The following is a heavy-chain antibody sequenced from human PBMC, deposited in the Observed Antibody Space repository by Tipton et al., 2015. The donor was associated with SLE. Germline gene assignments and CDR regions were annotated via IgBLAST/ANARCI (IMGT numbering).Heavy chain of an antibody. V-gene: IGHV1-69*01. CDR3: ARRRWLQLDWYFDL. CDR2: IIPIFGTP. Sequence: QSGAEVKKLGSSVKVSCKASGGTFSNFAISWVRQAPGQGLEWMGEIIPIFGTPNSAQKFQGRVTITADEVTSTAYMELSSLRPEDTAVYYCARRRWLQLDWYFDLWGRGILVTVSS. CDR1: GGTFSNFA. D-gene: IGHD5-24*01. J-gene: IGHJ2*01.